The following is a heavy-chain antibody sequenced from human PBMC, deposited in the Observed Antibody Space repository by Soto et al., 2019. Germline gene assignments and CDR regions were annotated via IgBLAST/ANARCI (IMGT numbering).Heavy chain of an antibody. V-gene: IGHV3-23*01. Sequence: GGSLRLSCAASGFTFSSYALSWVRQAPGKGLEWVSAISGSGGSIYYADSVKGRFTISRDNSKNTLYLQMNSLRAEDTAVYYCAKGHGSGSYYNTPTSNFDYWGQGTLVTVSS. CDR2: ISGSGGSI. CDR1: GFTFSSYA. J-gene: IGHJ4*02. D-gene: IGHD3-10*01. CDR3: AKGHGSGSYYNTPTSNFDY.